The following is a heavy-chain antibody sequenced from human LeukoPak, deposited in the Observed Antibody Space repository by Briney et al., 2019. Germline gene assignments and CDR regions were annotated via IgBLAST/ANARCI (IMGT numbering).Heavy chain of an antibody. CDR1: GASISGYF. J-gene: IGHJ4*02. CDR2: IHYSGST. D-gene: IGHD3/OR15-3a*01. CDR3: ARGDWSLYYFDY. Sequence: SETLSLTCTVSGASISGYFWSWIRQPPGKGLEWIGYIHYSGSTHYNPSLKSRVTISVDTSKNQFSLELSSVTAADTAVYYCARGDWSLYYFDYWGQGTLVTVSS. V-gene: IGHV4-59*01.